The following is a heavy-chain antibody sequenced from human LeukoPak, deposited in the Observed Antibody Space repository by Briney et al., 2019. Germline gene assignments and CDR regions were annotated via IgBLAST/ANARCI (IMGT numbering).Heavy chain of an antibody. D-gene: IGHD6-19*01. CDR1: GYTFTSNY. Sequence: ASVKVSCKASGYTFTSNYMHWVRQAPGQGLEWVGLINPTGTSTTYAQKFQGRVTITRNTSISTAYMELSSLRSEDTAVYYCARADLGLYFSSGWYENWFDPWGQGTLVTVSS. CDR2: INPTGTST. V-gene: IGHV1-46*01. CDR3: ARADLGLYFSSGWYENWFDP. J-gene: IGHJ5*02.